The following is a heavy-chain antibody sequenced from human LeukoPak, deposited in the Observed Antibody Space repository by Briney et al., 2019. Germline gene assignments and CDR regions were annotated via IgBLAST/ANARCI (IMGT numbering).Heavy chain of an antibody. Sequence: ASVKVSCKASGYTFTSYDINWVRQATGQGLEWVGWMNPNSGNTGYAQKFQGRVTMTRNTSISTAYMELSSLRSEDTAVYYCARGYCSSTSCYPEAEYFQHWGQGTLVTVSS. J-gene: IGHJ1*01. CDR3: ARGYCSSTSCYPEAEYFQH. CDR2: MNPNSGNT. CDR1: GYTFTSYD. V-gene: IGHV1-8*01. D-gene: IGHD2-2*01.